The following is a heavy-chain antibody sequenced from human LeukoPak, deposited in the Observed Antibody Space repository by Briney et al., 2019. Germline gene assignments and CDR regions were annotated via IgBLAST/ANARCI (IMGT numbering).Heavy chain of an antibody. Sequence: PSETLSLTCTVSGGSISSGGYYWSWIRQHPGKGLEWIGYIYYSGSTYYNPSLKSRVTISVDTSKNQFSLKLSSVTAADTAVYYCARAPLYYSGGSCYSGGEFDYWGQGTLVTVSS. J-gene: IGHJ4*02. V-gene: IGHV4-31*03. CDR1: GGSISSGGYY. CDR2: IYYSGST. CDR3: ARAPLYYSGGSCYSGGEFDY. D-gene: IGHD2-15*01.